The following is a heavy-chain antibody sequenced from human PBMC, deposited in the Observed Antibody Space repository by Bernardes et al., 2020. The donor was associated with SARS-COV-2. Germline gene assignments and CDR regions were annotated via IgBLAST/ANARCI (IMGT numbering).Heavy chain of an antibody. CDR2: INHSGST. CDR3: ARGRAPAGAY. CDR1: GGSFSGYY. V-gene: IGHV4-34*01. Sequence: SETLSLTCAVYGGSFSGYYWSWIRQPPGKGLEWIGEINHSGSTNYNPSLKSRVTISVDTSKNQFSLKLSSVTAADTAVYYCARGRAPAGAYWGQGTLVTVSS. J-gene: IGHJ4*02. D-gene: IGHD6-25*01.